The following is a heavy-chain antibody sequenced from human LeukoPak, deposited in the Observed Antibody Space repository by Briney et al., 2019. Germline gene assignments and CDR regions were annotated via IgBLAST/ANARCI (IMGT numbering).Heavy chain of an antibody. V-gene: IGHV4-59*08. CDR2: IYYSGST. J-gene: IGHJ5*02. D-gene: IGHD6-19*01. CDR3: ARRGSSGWFDP. CDR1: GGSISSYY. Sequence: AETLSLPCTVSGGSISSYYWSWLRQPPGKGLNWIGYIYYSGSTNYNPSLKSRVTISVDTSKNQFSLKLSSVTAADTAVYYCARRGSSGWFDPWGQGTLVTVSS.